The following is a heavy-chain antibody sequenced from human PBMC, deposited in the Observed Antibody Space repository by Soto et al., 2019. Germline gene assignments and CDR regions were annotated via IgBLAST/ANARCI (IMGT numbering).Heavy chain of an antibody. Sequence: QPGGSLRLSCVVSEFTFSSSWIHWVRQGPWKGLVWVSRMNSDGSITNYADSVKGRFTTSRDNAKNMLYLQMNSLRAEDTALYYCVKGWSEYWGQGTLVTVYS. CDR1: EFTFSSSW. CDR3: VKGWSEY. V-gene: IGHV3-74*01. CDR2: MNSDGSIT. J-gene: IGHJ4*02. D-gene: IGHD2-15*01.